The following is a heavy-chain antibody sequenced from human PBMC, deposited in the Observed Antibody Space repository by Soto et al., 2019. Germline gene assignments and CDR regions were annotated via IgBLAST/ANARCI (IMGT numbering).Heavy chain of an antibody. CDR2: IIPIFGTA. CDR1: GGTFSSYA. D-gene: IGHD3-10*01. CDR3: ASPTMDYYYYYGMDV. V-gene: IGHV1-69*14. J-gene: IGHJ6*02. Sequence: QVQLVQSGAEVKKPGSSVKVSCKASGGTFSSYAISWVRQAPGQGLEWMGGIIPIFGTANYAQKFQGRVTITADKSTSTAHMDLSSLRSDDTAVYYCASPTMDYYYYYGMDVWGQGTTVTVSS.